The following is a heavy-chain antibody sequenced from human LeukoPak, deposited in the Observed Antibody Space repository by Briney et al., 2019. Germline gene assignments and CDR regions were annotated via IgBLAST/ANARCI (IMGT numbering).Heavy chain of an antibody. CDR3: AKDLALYGSGSYYPLGY. D-gene: IGHD3-10*01. V-gene: IGHV3-30*18. J-gene: IGHJ4*02. CDR2: ISYDGSNK. CDR1: GFTFGNHA. Sequence: GGSLRLSCVASGFTFGNHAMHWVRQAPGKGLEWVAVISYDGSNKYYADSVKGRFTISRDNSKNTLYLQMNSLRAEDTAVYYCAKDLALYGSGSYYPLGYWGQGTLVTVSS.